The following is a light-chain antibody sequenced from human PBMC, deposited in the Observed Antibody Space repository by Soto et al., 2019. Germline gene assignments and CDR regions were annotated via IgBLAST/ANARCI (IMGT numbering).Light chain of an antibody. V-gene: IGLV2-14*01. Sequence: QSALPQPASVSGSPGQSIAISCTGTSSDVGAYNYVSWHQQHPGKAPKLLIYDVSNRPSGVSDRFSGSKSGNTASLTISGLQAEDEADYYCSSYTSSSTYVFGTGTKVTVL. CDR3: SSYTSSSTYV. J-gene: IGLJ1*01. CDR1: SSDVGAYNY. CDR2: DVS.